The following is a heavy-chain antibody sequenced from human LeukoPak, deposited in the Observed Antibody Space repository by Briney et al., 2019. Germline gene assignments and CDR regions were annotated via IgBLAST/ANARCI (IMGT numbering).Heavy chain of an antibody. Sequence: TGGSLRLSCAASGFTFDDYAMHWVRQAPGKGLEWVSGISWNSGSIGYADSVKGRFTISRDNAKNSLYLQMNSLRAEDTALYYCAKDSSSSGPRGFDYWGQGTLVTVSS. D-gene: IGHD6-6*01. CDR3: AKDSSSSGPRGFDY. V-gene: IGHV3-9*01. CDR2: ISWNSGSI. CDR1: GFTFDDYA. J-gene: IGHJ4*02.